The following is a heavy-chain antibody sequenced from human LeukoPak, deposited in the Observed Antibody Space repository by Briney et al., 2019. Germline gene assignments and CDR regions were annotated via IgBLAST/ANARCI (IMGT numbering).Heavy chain of an antibody. Sequence: SETLSLTCTVSGGSIMTYYWSWIRQPPGKGLEWIGYIYDSGITYYNPSLQSRVTLSIDTSKNEFSLNLTSVTAADTAMYYCARGQGYYDSSGYRYWGQGTLVTVSS. J-gene: IGHJ4*02. D-gene: IGHD3-22*01. CDR2: IYDSGIT. CDR1: GGSIMTYY. V-gene: IGHV4-59*01. CDR3: ARGQGYYDSSGYRY.